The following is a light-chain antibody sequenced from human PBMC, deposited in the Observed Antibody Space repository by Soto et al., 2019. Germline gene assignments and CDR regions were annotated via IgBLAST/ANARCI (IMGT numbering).Light chain of an antibody. Sequence: QSALTQPASVSGSPGQSITISCTGTSSDVGGYSYVCWYQQHPGKAPKLMIYDVSNRPSGFSDRFSGSKSGNTASLTISGLQAEDEADYYCSSYTSSTPLVFGGGTKVTVL. CDR3: SSYTSSTPLV. V-gene: IGLV2-14*03. CDR1: SSDVGGYSY. J-gene: IGLJ2*01. CDR2: DVS.